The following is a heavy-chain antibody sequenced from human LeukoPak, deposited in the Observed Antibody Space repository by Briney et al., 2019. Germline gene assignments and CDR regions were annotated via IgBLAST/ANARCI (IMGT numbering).Heavy chain of an antibody. J-gene: IGHJ4*02. CDR2: IYYSGST. CDR3: ARSGGVPAATIDY. CDR1: GGSISSSSCY. V-gene: IGHV4-39*01. D-gene: IGHD2-2*01. Sequence: SETLSLTCTVSGGSISSSSCYWGWIRQPPGKGLEWIGSIYYSGSTYYNPSLKSRVTISVDTSKNQFSLKLSSVTAADTAVYYCARSGGVPAATIDYWGQGTLVTVSS.